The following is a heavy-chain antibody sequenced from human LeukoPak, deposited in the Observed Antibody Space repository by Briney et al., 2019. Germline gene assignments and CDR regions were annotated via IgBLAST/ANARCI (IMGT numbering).Heavy chain of an antibody. J-gene: IGHJ3*02. CDR3: ARENIVVVPEGAFDI. Sequence: ASVKVSCKASGYTFTSYGISWVRQAPGQGLEWMGWISAYNGNTNYAQKLQGRVTMTTDTSTSTAYMELRSLRSDDTAVHYCARENIVVVPEGAFDIWGQGTMVTVSS. D-gene: IGHD2-2*01. V-gene: IGHV1-18*01. CDR2: ISAYNGNT. CDR1: GYTFTSYG.